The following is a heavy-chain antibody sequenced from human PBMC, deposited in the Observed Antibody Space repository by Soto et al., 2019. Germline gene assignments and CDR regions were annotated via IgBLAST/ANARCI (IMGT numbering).Heavy chain of an antibody. CDR2: IGGTGTII. V-gene: IGHV3-48*01. J-gene: IGHJ4*02. CDR3: ARVASGGFADRGWAYYFDF. CDR1: GFIFSVYS. D-gene: IGHD3-10*01. Sequence: GGSLRLSCAASGFIFSVYSMSWVRQAPGKGLEWVSYIGGTGTIIYYADSVKGRITVSRDNVKNSLYLQMNSLRAEDTAVYYCARVASGGFADRGWAYYFDFWGQGTLVTVSS.